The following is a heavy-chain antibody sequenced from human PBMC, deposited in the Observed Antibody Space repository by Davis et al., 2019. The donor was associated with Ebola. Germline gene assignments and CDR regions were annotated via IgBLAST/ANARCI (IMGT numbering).Heavy chain of an antibody. CDR3: AKDKLERRHYYYYMDV. V-gene: IGHV3-30*02. Sequence: PGGSLRLSCAASGFTFSSYGMHWVRQAPGKGLEWVAFIRYDGSNKYYADSVKGRFTISRDNSKNTLYLQMNSLRAEDTAVYYCAKDKLERRHYYYYMDVWGKGTTVTVSS. CDR2: IRYDGSNK. CDR1: GFTFSSYG. D-gene: IGHD1-1*01. J-gene: IGHJ6*03.